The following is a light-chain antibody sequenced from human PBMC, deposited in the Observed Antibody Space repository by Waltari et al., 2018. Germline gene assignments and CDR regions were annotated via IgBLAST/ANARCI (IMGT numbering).Light chain of an antibody. Sequence: QSVLTPPPPVSGPPGPRVPISCTGSGATRGTASHVHCDQQLPGKAPKLLIYGTSTRPLGVPDRYFCSQSGTSASLAITGLQAEDEADYYCQSYDTSLSVVFGGGTKLTVL. V-gene: IGLV1-40*01. J-gene: IGLJ2*01. CDR3: QSYDTSLSVV. CDR1: GATRGTASH. CDR2: GTS.